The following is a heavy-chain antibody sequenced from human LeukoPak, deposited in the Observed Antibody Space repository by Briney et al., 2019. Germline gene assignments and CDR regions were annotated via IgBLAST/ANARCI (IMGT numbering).Heavy chain of an antibody. Sequence: SETLSLTCTVSGGSISSSSYYWGWIRQPPGKGLEWIGSIYHSGSTYYNPSLKSRVTISVDTSKNQFSLKLSSVTAADTAVYYCARATGYSSRYNWFDPWGQGTLVTVSS. CDR1: GGSISSSSYY. CDR2: IYHSGST. D-gene: IGHD6-13*01. J-gene: IGHJ5*02. V-gene: IGHV4-39*07. CDR3: ARATGYSSRYNWFDP.